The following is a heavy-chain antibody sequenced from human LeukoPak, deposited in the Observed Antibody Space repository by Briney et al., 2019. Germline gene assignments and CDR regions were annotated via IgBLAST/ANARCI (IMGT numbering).Heavy chain of an antibody. CDR3: ARGGCSGDCLNWFDP. J-gene: IGHJ5*02. V-gene: IGHV4-59*01. CDR1: GDSISSNY. CDR2: IYNSGST. Sequence: SETLSLTCTVSGDSISSNYWSWIRQPPGKGLEWIGYIYNSGSTKYNPSLKSRVTISVDTSKNLFSLKLTSVTAADTAVYYCARGGCSGDCLNWFDPWGQGTLVTVSS. D-gene: IGHD2-21*02.